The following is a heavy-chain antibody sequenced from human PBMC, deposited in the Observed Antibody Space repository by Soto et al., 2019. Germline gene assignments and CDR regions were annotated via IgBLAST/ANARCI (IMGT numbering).Heavy chain of an antibody. CDR3: ARRVALYSLPRFDP. Sequence: QVHLVQSGAEVKKPGASVKVSCKASGYTFSSYGISWVRQAPAQGLEWMGWIGAFQGNTNYAEKHQGRGTMATDTPTNNTYMELSSLRSDETYVYYSARRVALYSLPRFDPWGKGTLVIVCS. D-gene: IGHD3-3*02. CDR2: IGAFQGNT. J-gene: IGHJ5*02. CDR1: GYTFSSYG. V-gene: IGHV1-18*01.